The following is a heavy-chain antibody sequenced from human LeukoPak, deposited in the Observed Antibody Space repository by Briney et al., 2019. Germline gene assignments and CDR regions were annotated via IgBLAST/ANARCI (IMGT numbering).Heavy chain of an antibody. CDR2: IYYSGST. J-gene: IGHJ3*02. CDR1: GGSISSSSYY. V-gene: IGHV4-39*07. D-gene: IGHD3-22*01. CDR3: ARDWDYYDSSGYPPSAFDI. Sequence: PSETLSLTCTVSGGSISSSSYYWGWIRQPPGRGLEWIGSIYYSGSTYYNPSLKSRVTISVDTSKNQFSLKLSSVTAADTAVYYCARDWDYYDSSGYPPSAFDIWGQGTMVTVSS.